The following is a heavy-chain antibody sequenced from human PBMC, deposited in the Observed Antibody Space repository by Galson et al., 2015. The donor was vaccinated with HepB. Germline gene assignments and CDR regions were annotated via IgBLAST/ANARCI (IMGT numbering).Heavy chain of an antibody. CDR2: ISFDGSER. V-gene: IGHV3-30-3*01. CDR1: GFIFDNFA. CDR3: TRDRDYWGYGGMDV. J-gene: IGHJ6*02. Sequence: SLRLSCAASGFIFDNFALHWVRQAPGKGLEWVADISFDGSERNYAVSLKGRSTVSRDNSKKMVYLQINSLRPDDTARYYCTRDRDYWGYGGMDVWGQGTTVVVSS. D-gene: IGHD3-3*01.